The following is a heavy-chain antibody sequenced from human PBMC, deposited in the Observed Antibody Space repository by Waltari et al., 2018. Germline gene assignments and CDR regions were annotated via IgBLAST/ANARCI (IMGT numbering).Heavy chain of an antibody. V-gene: IGHV3-7*03. CDR3: ARGSAYYVRVWDY. Sequence: EVQLVESGGTLVQPGGSLRLSCAASGFTFRGYWMDWVRKAPGKGREWVANIKAGGSEQYYVDSVRGRFTISIDNAENSLYLQMNSLIADDTAVYYCARGSAYYVRVWDYWGQGTLVTVSS. CDR2: IKAGGSEQ. D-gene: IGHD3-16*01. CDR1: GFTFRGYW. J-gene: IGHJ4*02.